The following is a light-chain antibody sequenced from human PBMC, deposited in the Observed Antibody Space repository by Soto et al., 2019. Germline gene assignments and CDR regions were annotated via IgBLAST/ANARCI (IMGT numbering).Light chain of an antibody. J-gene: IGLJ1*01. V-gene: IGLV2-8*01. CDR2: EVS. Sequence: QSVLTQPPSASGSPGQSVTISCTGTSSDVGGYNYVSWYQQHPGKAPKLMIYEVSKRPSGVPDRFSGSKSGNTASLTVSGLQAEEEADYYCSSYAGSLYVFGTGTKVTVL. CDR3: SSYAGSLYV. CDR1: SSDVGGYNY.